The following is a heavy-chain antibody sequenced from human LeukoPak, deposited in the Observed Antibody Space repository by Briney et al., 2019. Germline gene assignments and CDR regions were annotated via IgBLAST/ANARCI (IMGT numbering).Heavy chain of an antibody. D-gene: IGHD3-3*01. CDR1: GYTFTSYY. CDR3: ARDHDFWSGYPHPFDY. V-gene: IGHV1-46*01. Sequence: ASVKVSCKASGYTFTSYYMHWVRQVPGQGLEWMGIINPSGGSTGYAQKFQGRVTMTRDTSTSTVYMELSSLRSEDTAVYYCARDHDFWSGYPHPFDYWGQGTLVTVSS. J-gene: IGHJ4*02. CDR2: INPSGGST.